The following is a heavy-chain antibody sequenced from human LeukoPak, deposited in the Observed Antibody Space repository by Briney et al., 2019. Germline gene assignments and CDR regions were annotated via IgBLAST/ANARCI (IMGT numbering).Heavy chain of an antibody. J-gene: IGHJ4*02. D-gene: IGHD4-11*01. V-gene: IGHV4-39*01. CDR1: GGSISSSSYY. Sequence: PSETLSLTCTVSGGSISSSSYYWGWIRQPPGTGLGWVGCIYYSGSTYYNPALKSRVTISVDTSKNQFSLKLSSLTAADTAVYYCARHFTGRRYYFDYWGQGTLVTVSP. CDR2: IYYSGST. CDR3: ARHFTGRRYYFDY.